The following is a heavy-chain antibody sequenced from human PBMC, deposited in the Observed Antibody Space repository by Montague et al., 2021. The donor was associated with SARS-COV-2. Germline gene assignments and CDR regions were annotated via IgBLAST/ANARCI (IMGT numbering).Heavy chain of an antibody. J-gene: IGHJ6*02. CDR2: IDWDDDK. CDR3: ARIPAVTTGLNYYDYYGMDV. CDR1: GFSLSTSGMC. V-gene: IGHV2-70*01. D-gene: IGHD4-17*01. Sequence: PALVKPTQTLTLTCTFSGFSLSTSGMCVSWIRQPPGKALEWLALIDWDDDKYYSTSLKTRLTISKDTSKNQVVLTMTNMDPVDTATYYCARIPAVTTGLNYYDYYGMDVWGQGTTVTVSS.